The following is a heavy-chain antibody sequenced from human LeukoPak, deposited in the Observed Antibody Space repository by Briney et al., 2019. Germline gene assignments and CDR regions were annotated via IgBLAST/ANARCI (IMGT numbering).Heavy chain of an antibody. Sequence: GGSLRLSCAASGFTFSSYAMSWVRQAPGKGLEWVSAISGSGGSTYYADSVKGRFTISRDNSKNTLYLQMNSLRAENTAVYYCAKGPTYGDYGPIDYWGQGTLVTVSS. CDR1: GFTFSSYA. D-gene: IGHD4-17*01. V-gene: IGHV3-23*01. CDR3: AKGPTYGDYGPIDY. CDR2: ISGSGGST. J-gene: IGHJ4*02.